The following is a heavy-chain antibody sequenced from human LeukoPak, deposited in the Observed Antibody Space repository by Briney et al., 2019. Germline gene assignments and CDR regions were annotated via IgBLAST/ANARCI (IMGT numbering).Heavy chain of an antibody. D-gene: IGHD3-22*01. CDR3: ARDQYYYDSSGYYNFDY. J-gene: IGHJ4*02. CDR1: GFTVSSNY. V-gene: IGHV3-53*01. Sequence: GGSLRLSCAASGFTVSSNYMSWVRQAPGKGLEWVSVIYSGGSTYYADSVKGRFTISRDNAKNSLYLQMNSLRAEDTAVHYCARDQYYYDSSGYYNFDYWGQGTLVTVSS. CDR2: IYSGGST.